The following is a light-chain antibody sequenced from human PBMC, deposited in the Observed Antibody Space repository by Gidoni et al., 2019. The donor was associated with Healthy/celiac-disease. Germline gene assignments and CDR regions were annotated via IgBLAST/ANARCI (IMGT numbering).Light chain of an antibody. CDR1: QSVSSSY. CDR2: GAS. J-gene: IGKJ2*01. CDR3: QQYGSSPYT. V-gene: IGKV3-20*01. Sequence: EIVLTQSPGTLSLSPGERATLSCRASQSVSSSYLAWYQQKPGQAPRLLIYGASSRATGLPARFSGSGSGTDFTLTISRLEPDDFAVYYCQQYGSSPYTFGQGTKLEIK.